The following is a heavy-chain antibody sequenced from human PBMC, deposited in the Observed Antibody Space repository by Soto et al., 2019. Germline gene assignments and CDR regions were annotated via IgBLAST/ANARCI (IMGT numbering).Heavy chain of an antibody. V-gene: IGHV6-1*01. CDR2: TYYRSKRYN. Sequence: SQTLSLTCAISGDSVSSNIASWNWIRQSPSRDLEWLGRTYYRSKRYNEYVVSVKSRITINPDTSKNQFSLQLNSVTPEDTAVYYCARGAHYYNGMDVWGQGTTVTVSS. CDR1: GDSVSSNIAS. CDR3: ARGAHYYNGMDV. J-gene: IGHJ6*02.